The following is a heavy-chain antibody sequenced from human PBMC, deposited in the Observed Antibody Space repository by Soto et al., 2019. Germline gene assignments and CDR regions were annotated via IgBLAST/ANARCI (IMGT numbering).Heavy chain of an antibody. V-gene: IGHV1-8*01. Sequence: GASVKVSCKASGYTFISYDINWVRQATGQGLEWMGWMNLNSGNTGYAQKFKGRVTMTRNTSISTAYMELSSLRSEDTAVYYCARGGSNWNYAGWFDPWGQGTLVTVSS. J-gene: IGHJ5*02. CDR2: MNLNSGNT. D-gene: IGHD1-7*01. CDR3: ARGGSNWNYAGWFDP. CDR1: GYTFISYD.